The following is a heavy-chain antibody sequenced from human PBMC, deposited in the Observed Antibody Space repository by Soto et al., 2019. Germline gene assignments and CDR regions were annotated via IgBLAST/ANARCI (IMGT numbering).Heavy chain of an antibody. CDR3: APHGGAHGNYLVY. V-gene: IGHV3-7*01. CDR2: INQDESQK. CDR1: GFSFSTYW. Sequence: GGSLRLSCAASGFSFSTYWMSWVRQAPEKGLEWVANINQDESQKYYVGSVKGRFTISRDNAKNSLYLQMNSLRAEDTAVYYCAPHGGAHGNYLVYWGQGTLVTVSS. D-gene: IGHD1-26*01. J-gene: IGHJ4*02.